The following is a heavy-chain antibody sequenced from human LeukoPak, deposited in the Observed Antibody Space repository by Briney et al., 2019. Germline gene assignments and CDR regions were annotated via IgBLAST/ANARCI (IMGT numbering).Heavy chain of an antibody. D-gene: IGHD3-16*01. CDR2: IYPGDSET. J-gene: IGHJ3*02. CDR3: AAGGYDYVWGSYSFDM. V-gene: IGHV5-51*01. CDR1: GYSFTNYW. Sequence: GESLKISCKGSGYSFTNYWIGWVRQMPGKGLEWIGIIYPGDSETRYSPSFQGRVTISADKSFSTAYLQWSNLKASDTAMYYCAAGGYDYVWGSYSFDMWGQGTMVTVSS.